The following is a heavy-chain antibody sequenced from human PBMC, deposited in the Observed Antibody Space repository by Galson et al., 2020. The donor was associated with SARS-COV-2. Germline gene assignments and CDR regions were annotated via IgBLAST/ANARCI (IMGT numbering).Heavy chain of an antibody. V-gene: IGHV3-74*01. J-gene: IGHJ6*02. D-gene: IGHD5-18*01. CDR2: INNDGSRI. CDR1: AFSFSSYW. CDR3: ARAESGYTYGYIYYFNGMDV. Sequence: TGGSLRLSCEASAFSFSSYWMHWVRQAPGKGLMWVARINNDGSRISYADSVKGRFTISRDDAKNTLYLQMNSLGAEDTGVYYCARAESGYTYGYIYYFNGMDVWGQGTTVTVSS.